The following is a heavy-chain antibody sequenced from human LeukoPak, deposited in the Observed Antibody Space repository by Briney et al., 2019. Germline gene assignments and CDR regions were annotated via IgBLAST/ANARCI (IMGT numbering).Heavy chain of an antibody. V-gene: IGHV3-48*04. Sequence: PGGSLRLSCAASGFTFSSYSMNWVRQAPGKGLEWVSYISSSGSTIYYADSVKGRFTISRDNAKNSLYLQMNSLRAEDTAVYYCARDKSIAAAGTSYYYYYYMDVWGKGTTVTISS. CDR2: ISSSGSTI. CDR3: ARDKSIAAAGTSYYYYYYMDV. D-gene: IGHD6-13*01. CDR1: GFTFSSYS. J-gene: IGHJ6*03.